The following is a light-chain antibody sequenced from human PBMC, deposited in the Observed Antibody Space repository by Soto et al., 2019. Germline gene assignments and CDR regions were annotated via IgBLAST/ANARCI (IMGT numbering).Light chain of an antibody. CDR1: QSVSSSY. CDR2: DAS. J-gene: IGKJ4*01. Sequence: EIVLTQSPGTLSLSPGERATLSCRASQSVSSSYLAWYQQKPGQAPRLLIYDASSRATGIPDRFSGSGSGTDFTLTISRLEPEDFAGYYCQQYGSSPLTFGGGTKVEIK. CDR3: QQYGSSPLT. V-gene: IGKV3-20*01.